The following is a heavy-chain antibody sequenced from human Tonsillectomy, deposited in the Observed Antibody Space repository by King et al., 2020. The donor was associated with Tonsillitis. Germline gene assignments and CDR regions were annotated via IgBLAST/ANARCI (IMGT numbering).Heavy chain of an antibody. CDR3: ATHRGDYYDSSGYHPFDY. J-gene: IGHJ4*02. CDR2: ISGSGGYT. V-gene: IGHV3-23*04. Sequence: VQLVESGGGLAQPGGSLRLSCAASGFTFSSYAMGWARQAPGKGLEWVSGISGSGGYTYYADSVKGRFTISRDNSKNMLYLQMNSLRDEDTAIYYCATHRGDYYDSSGYHPFDYWGQGTLVTVSS. CDR1: GFTFSSYA. D-gene: IGHD3-22*01.